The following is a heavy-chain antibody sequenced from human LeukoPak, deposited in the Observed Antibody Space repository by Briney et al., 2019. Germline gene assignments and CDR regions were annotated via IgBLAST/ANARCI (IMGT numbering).Heavy chain of an antibody. V-gene: IGHV4-34*01. CDR1: GGSFSGYY. D-gene: IGHD3-22*01. CDR3: ASISYYDSSGYQGY. CDR2: INHSGST. Sequence: SETLSLTCAVYGGSFSGYYWSWTRQPPGKGLEWIGEINHSGSTNYNPSLKSRVTISVDTSKNQFSLKLSSVTAADTAVYYCASISYYDSSGYQGYWGQGTLVTVSS. J-gene: IGHJ4*02.